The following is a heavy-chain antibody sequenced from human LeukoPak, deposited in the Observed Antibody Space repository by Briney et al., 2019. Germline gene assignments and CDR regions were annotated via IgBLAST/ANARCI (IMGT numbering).Heavy chain of an antibody. Sequence: SETLSLTCAVYGGSFSGYYWSWIRQPPGKGLEWIGEINHSGSTYYNPSLKSRVTISVDTSKNQFSLKLSSVTAADTAVYYCARHGRVFDYWGQGTLVTVSS. V-gene: IGHV4-34*01. J-gene: IGHJ4*02. D-gene: IGHD3-10*02. CDR3: ARHGRVFDY. CDR1: GGSFSGYY. CDR2: INHSGST.